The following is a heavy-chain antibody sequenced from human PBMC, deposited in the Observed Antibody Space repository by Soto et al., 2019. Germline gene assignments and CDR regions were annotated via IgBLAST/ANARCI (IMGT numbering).Heavy chain of an antibody. V-gene: IGHV4-31*03. D-gene: IGHD4-17*01. CDR2: IYYSGST. CDR3: AREATTVTTLSGGYGYFDL. CDR1: GGSISSGGYY. Sequence: SETLSLTCTVSGGSISSGGYYWSWIRQHPGKGLEWIGYIYYSGSTYYNPSLKSRVTISVDTSKNQFSLKLSSVTAADTAVYYCAREATTVTTLSGGYGYFDLWGRGTLVTLSS. J-gene: IGHJ2*01.